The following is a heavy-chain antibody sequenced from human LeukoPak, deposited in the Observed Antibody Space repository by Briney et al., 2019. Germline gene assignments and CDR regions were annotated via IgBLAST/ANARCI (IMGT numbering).Heavy chain of an antibody. CDR2: IRSSSSTI. V-gene: IGHV3-48*01. CDR3: ARDRDGYNESPQTH. D-gene: IGHD5-24*01. J-gene: IGHJ3*01. CDR1: GFTFSSYS. Sequence: GGSLRLSCAASGFTFSSYSMNWVRQAPGKGLGWVSYIRSSSSTIYYADSVKGRFTISRDNAKNSLYLQMNSLRAEDTAVYYCARDRDGYNESPQTHWGQGTMVTVSS.